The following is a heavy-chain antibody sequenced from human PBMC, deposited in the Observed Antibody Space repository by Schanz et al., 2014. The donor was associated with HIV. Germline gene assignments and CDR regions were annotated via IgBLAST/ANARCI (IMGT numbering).Heavy chain of an antibody. CDR2: IWFDGSNK. CDR3: VRGLLFQGFFDS. Sequence: QVQLVESGGGVVQPGRSLRLSCAASGFTFSTYVMHWVRQAPGKGLEWGEIIWFDGSNKYYADSVRGRFTISRDNSKNTLYLQMNSLRAEDTAVYYCVRGLLFQGFFDSWGQGALVTVSS. J-gene: IGHJ4*02. V-gene: IGHV3-33*01. D-gene: IGHD3-10*01. CDR1: GFTFSTYV.